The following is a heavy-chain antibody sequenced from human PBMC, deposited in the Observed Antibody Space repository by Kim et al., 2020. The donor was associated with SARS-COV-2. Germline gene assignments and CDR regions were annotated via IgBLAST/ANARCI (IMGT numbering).Heavy chain of an antibody. J-gene: IGHJ6*02. CDR2: ISYDGSNK. CDR3: AKDRRPYGSGSPYYYYGMDV. Sequence: GGSLRLSCAASGFTFSSYGMHWVRQAPGKGLEWVAVISYDGSNKYYGDSVKGRFTISRDNSKNTLYLQMNSLRAEDTAVYYCAKDRRPYGSGSPYYYYGMDVWGQGTTVNVSS. V-gene: IGHV3-30*18. CDR1: GFTFSSYG. D-gene: IGHD3-10*01.